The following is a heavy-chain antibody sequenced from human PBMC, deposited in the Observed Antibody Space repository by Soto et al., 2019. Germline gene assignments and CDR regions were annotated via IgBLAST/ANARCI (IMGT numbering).Heavy chain of an antibody. CDR3: AKGLYCSSTSCYTPDYYYYYGMDV. J-gene: IGHJ6*02. V-gene: IGHV3-23*01. CDR2: ISGSGGST. Sequence: GGSLRLSCAASGFTFSSYAMSWVRQAPGTGLEWVSAISGSGGSTYYADSVKGRFTISRDNSKNTLYLQMNSLRAEDTAVYYCAKGLYCSSTSCYTPDYYYYYGMDVWGQGTTVTVSS. CDR1: GFTFSSYA. D-gene: IGHD2-2*02.